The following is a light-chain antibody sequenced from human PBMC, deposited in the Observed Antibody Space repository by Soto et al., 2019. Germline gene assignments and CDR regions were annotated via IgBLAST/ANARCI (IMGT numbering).Light chain of an antibody. Sequence: DIQMTQSPSSLSASVGDRVTITCRASQRIANYLNWYQQRPGKAPKLLISGASPLQSAVPSRFSGGGSGTDFTLTICTLQPEDFATYYCQQTYTTPHPFGQGTKLEIK. CDR2: GAS. J-gene: IGKJ2*01. CDR3: QQTYTTPHP. CDR1: QRIANY. V-gene: IGKV1-39*01.